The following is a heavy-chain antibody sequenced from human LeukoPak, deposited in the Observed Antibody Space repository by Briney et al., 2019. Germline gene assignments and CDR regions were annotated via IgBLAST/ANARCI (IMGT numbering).Heavy chain of an antibody. CDR1: GGSISSYY. CDR3: ARGHVYFGQWLSYY. J-gene: IGHJ4*02. CDR2: IYYSGST. V-gene: IGHV4-59*01. Sequence: PSETLSLTCTVSGGSISSYYWNWIRQPPGKGLEWIGYIYYSGSTNYNPSLKSRVTISLDTSKNQFSLNLTSVTAADTAVYYCARGHVYFGQWLSYYWGQGTLVTVSS. D-gene: IGHD6-19*01.